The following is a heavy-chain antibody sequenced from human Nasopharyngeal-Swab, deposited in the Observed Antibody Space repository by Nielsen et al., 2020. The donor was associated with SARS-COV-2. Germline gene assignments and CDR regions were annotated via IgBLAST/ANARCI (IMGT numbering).Heavy chain of an antibody. D-gene: IGHD3-16*02. CDR3: AKDWDIDYVWGSYRYHPLFDY. CDR2: ISSNGLST. J-gene: IGHJ4*02. V-gene: IGHV3-23*01. Sequence: VRQAPGKGLEWVSVISSNGLSTDYADSVKGRFTISRDNSKNTVYLQMSSLRGEDAAVYYCAKDWDIDYVWGSYRYHPLFDYWGQGTLVTVSS.